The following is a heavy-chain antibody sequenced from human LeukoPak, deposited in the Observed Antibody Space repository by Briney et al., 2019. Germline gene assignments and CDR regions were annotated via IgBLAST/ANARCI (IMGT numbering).Heavy chain of an antibody. V-gene: IGHV1-2*02. CDR2: INPNSGGT. CDR1: GYTFTGYY. D-gene: IGHD2-2*02. Sequence: ASVKVSCMASGYTFTGYYVHWVRQAPGQGLEWMGWINPNSGGTNYAQKFQGRVTMTRDTSISTAYMELSSLRSDDTAVYYCATGGYCSSTSCYMPFDYWGQGTLVTVSS. CDR3: ATGGYCSSTSCYMPFDY. J-gene: IGHJ4*02.